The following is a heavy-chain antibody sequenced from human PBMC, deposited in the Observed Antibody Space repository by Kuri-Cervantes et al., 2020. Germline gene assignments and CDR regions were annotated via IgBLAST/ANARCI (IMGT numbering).Heavy chain of an antibody. D-gene: IGHD3-10*01. Sequence: SETLSLTCAVYGGSFSGYYWSWIRQPPGKGLEWIGEINHSGSTNYNPSLKSRVTISVDTSKNQFSLKLNSVTAADTAVYYCARVGFGTYGSGSENWGQGTLVTVSS. J-gene: IGHJ4*02. V-gene: IGHV4-34*01. CDR3: ARVGFGTYGSGSEN. CDR1: GGSFSGYY. CDR2: INHSGST.